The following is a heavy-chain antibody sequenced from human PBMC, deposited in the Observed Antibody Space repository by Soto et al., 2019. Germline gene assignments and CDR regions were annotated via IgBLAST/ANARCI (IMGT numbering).Heavy chain of an antibody. CDR1: GFNFSPST. J-gene: IGHJ1*01. Sequence: GGSLRLSCAASGFNFSPSTMHWVRQAPGKGLEWVAVIWYDGSNKYYADSVKGRFTISRDNSKNTLYLQMNSLRAEDTAVYYCARDQGYYVSSGYYYPEYFQHWGQGTLVTVSS. CDR2: IWYDGSNK. CDR3: ARDQGYYVSSGYYYPEYFQH. V-gene: IGHV3-33*01. D-gene: IGHD3-22*01.